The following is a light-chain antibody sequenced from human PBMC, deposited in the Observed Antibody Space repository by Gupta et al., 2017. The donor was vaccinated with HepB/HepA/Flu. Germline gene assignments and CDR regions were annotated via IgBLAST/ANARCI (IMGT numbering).Light chain of an antibody. CDR1: SSNIGINY. J-gene: IGLJ2*01. V-gene: IGLV1-51*02. Sequence: QSVFPQPPSVSAAPGQQATIPCSASSSNIGINYVTWYQQLPGTAPKLLIYDNNKRPSGIPDRFSGSKSGTSATLGITGLQTGDEADYYCGTWDSSLSAVVFGGGTKLTVL. CDR2: DNN. CDR3: GTWDSSLSAVV.